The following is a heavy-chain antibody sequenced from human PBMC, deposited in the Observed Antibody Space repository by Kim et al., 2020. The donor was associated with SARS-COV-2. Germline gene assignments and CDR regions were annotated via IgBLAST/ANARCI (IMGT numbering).Heavy chain of an antibody. CDR1: GGSISSGGYY. D-gene: IGHD3-22*01. CDR2: IYYSGST. V-gene: IGHV4-31*03. CDR3: ARDRYYYVSSGYYYYGMDV. J-gene: IGHJ6*02. Sequence: SETLSLTCTVSGGSISSGGYYWSWIRQPPGKGLEWIGYIYYSGSTYYNPSLKSRVTISVDTSKNQFSLKLSSVTAADTAVYYCARDRYYYVSSGYYYYGMDVWGHRTTVTVSS.